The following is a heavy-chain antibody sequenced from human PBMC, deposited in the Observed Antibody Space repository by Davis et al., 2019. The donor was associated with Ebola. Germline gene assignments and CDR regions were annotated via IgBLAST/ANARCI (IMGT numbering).Heavy chain of an antibody. V-gene: IGHV1-69*13. CDR2: IIPIFGTA. CDR3: ARAYSGSGKRYYYYGMDV. CDR1: GGTFSSYA. J-gene: IGHJ6*02. Sequence: SVKVSCKASGGTFSSYAISWVRQAPGQGLEWMGGIIPIFGTANYAQKFQGRVTITADESTSTAYMELSSLRSEDTAVYYSARAYSGSGKRYYYYGMDVWGQGTTVTVSS. D-gene: IGHD1-26*01.